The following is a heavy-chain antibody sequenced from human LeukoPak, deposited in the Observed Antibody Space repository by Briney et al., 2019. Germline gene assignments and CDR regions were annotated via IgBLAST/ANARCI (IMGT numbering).Heavy chain of an antibody. CDR2: INHSGST. CDR3: ARGGVFVVRGALDY. V-gene: IGHV4-34*01. D-gene: IGHD3-10*01. Sequence: SETLSLTCAVYGGPFSGYYWSWIRQPPGKGLEWIGEINHSGSTNYNPSLKSRVTISVDTSKNQFSLKLSSVTAADTAVYYCARGGVFVVRGALDYWGQGTLVTVSS. CDR1: GGPFSGYY. J-gene: IGHJ4*02.